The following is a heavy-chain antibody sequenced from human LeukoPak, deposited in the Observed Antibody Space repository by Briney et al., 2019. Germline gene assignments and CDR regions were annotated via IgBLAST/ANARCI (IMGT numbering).Heavy chain of an antibody. J-gene: IGHJ4*02. CDR1: GFTVSNNY. CDR3: ARGGATRYCTNGVCHYFDY. V-gene: IGHV3-66*01. D-gene: IGHD2-8*01. CDR2: IFSGGST. Sequence: GGSLRPSCAASGFTVSNNYMSWVRQAPGKGLEWVSVIFSGGSTNYADSVKGRLTISRDNSKNTLYLQMNSLRAEDTAVYYCARGGATRYCTNGVCHYFDYWGQGTLVTVSS.